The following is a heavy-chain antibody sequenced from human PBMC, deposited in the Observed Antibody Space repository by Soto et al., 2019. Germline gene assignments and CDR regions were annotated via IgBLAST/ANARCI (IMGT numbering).Heavy chain of an antibody. CDR2: ISSSGGST. D-gene: IGHD3-22*01. J-gene: IGHJ4*02. CDR1: GFTFSSYA. CDR3: AKYQPMTQPRPYFDY. Sequence: EVQLLESGGDLIQPGGSLRLSCAASGFTFSSYAMSWVRQAPGKGLGWVSAISSSGGSTFYADSGKGRFTISRDNSRNTLYLQMNSLRAEDTAIYYCAKYQPMTQPRPYFDYWGQGTLVTVSS. V-gene: IGHV3-23*01.